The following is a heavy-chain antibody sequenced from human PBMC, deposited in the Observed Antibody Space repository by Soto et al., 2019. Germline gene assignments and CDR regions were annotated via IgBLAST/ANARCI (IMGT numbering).Heavy chain of an antibody. J-gene: IGHJ4*02. CDR1: GFTVSSNY. Sequence: EVQLVETGGGLIQPGGSLRLSCAASGFTVSSNYMSWVRQAPGKGLEWVSVIYSGGSTYYADSVKGRFTISRDNSKNTLYLQMNSLRAEDTAVYYCARDLPDSSGYYTIDYWGQGTLVTVSS. CDR3: ARDLPDSSGYYTIDY. D-gene: IGHD3-22*01. CDR2: IYSGGST. V-gene: IGHV3-53*02.